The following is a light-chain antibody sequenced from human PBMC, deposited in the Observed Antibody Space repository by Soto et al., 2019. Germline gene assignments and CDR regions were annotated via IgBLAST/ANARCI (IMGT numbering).Light chain of an antibody. V-gene: IGKV3-15*01. CDR3: EQYNNWLLT. Sequence: EIVMTQSPATLSVSPGERATLSCRASQSVSSNLAWYQQNPGQAPRLLIYGASTRATGTPARFRGRGSGTEFTLTISRLQSEDFAVYYCEQYNNWLLTFGGGTKVEIK. CDR2: GAS. J-gene: IGKJ4*01. CDR1: QSVSSN.